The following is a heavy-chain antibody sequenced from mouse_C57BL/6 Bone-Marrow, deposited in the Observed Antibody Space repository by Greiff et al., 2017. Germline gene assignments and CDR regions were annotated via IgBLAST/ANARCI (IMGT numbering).Heavy chain of an antibody. CDR1: GYSFTDYN. Sequence: EVKLVESGPELVKPGASVKISCKASGYSFTDYNMNWVKPSNEKSLEWIGEINPNYGTPSYNQTFKGKATLTVDQSASTAYRQLISLTSEDSAFYYCARGDDYDGYFDYWGQGTTLTVAS. J-gene: IGHJ2*01. CDR3: ARGDDYDGYFDY. D-gene: IGHD2-4*01. CDR2: INPNYGTP. V-gene: IGHV1-39*01.